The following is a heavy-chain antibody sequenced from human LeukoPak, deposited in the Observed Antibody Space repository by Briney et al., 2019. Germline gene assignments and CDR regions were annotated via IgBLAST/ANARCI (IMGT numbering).Heavy chain of an antibody. CDR3: ASRSASGSYYI. V-gene: IGHV1-2*02. J-gene: IGHJ4*02. CDR2: IDPNIGDT. Sequence: VASVKVSCRASGYSFTDHYMHWVRQAPGQGLEWMGWIDPNIGDTNYAQKFQGRVTLTRDTSISTAYMEVSSLISDDTAVYYCASRSASGSYYIWGQGTLVSVSS. CDR1: GYSFTDHY. D-gene: IGHD3-10*01.